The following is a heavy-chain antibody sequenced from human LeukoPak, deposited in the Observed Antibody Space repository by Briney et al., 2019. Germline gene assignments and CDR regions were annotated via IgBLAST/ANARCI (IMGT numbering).Heavy chain of an antibody. V-gene: IGHV3-23*01. D-gene: IGHD2-21*01. CDR2: ITGTGFDT. CDR1: GFTFDNHA. CDR3: AKMAIAKGAAQGRGFLQFDL. J-gene: IGHJ5*02. Sequence: GGSLRLSCAASGFTFDNHAMTWVRQAPGKGLEWVSLITGTGFDTYTANSVKGRFITSRDNSKNSLYLRLNSLRPEDTAMYYCAKMAIAKGAAQGRGFLQFDLWGQGTLVTVSS.